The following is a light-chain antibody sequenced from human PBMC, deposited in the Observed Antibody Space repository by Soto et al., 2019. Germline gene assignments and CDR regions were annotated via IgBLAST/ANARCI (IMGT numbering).Light chain of an antibody. CDR1: SSDVGGYNY. CDR3: SSYAGSNGV. V-gene: IGLV2-8*01. J-gene: IGLJ1*01. Sequence: QSVLTQPPSASGSPGQSVTISCTGTSSDVGGYNYVSWYQQHPGKAPKLMIYEVSKRPSGVPDRFSGSKSGNTASLTVPGRQAEDEADYYCSSYAGSNGVFGTGTKVTVL. CDR2: EVS.